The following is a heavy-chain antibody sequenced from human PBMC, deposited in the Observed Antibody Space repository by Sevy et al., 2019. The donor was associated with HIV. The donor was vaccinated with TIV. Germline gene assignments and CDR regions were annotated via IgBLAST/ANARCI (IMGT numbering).Heavy chain of an antibody. J-gene: IGHJ4*02. V-gene: IGHV3-30-3*01. CDR3: ARKHYGDY. CDR2: ISYDGSNK. CDR1: GFTFSSYA. Sequence: GESLRLSCAASGFTFSSYAMHWVRQAPGKGLEWVAVISYDGSNKYYADSVKGRFTISRDNSKNTLYLQMNSLRAEDTAVYYCARKHYGDYWGQGTLVTVSS.